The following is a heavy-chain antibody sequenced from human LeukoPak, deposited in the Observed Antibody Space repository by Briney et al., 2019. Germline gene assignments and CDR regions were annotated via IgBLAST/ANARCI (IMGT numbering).Heavy chain of an antibody. CDR2: ISAYNGNT. CDR3: ARDGYYYGSGSYYNWFDP. D-gene: IGHD3-10*01. J-gene: IGHJ5*02. CDR1: GYTFTSYG. Sequence: WASVKVSCKASGYTFTSYGISWVRQAPGQGLEWMGWISAYNGNTNYAQKLQGRVTMTTDTSTSTAYMELRSLRSDDTAVYYCARDGYYYGSGSYYNWFDPWGKGTLVTVSS. V-gene: IGHV1-18*01.